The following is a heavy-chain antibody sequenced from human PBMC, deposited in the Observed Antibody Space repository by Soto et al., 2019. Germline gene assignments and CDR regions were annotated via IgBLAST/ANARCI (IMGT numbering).Heavy chain of an antibody. CDR1: GFTFSSYA. V-gene: IGHV3-23*01. Sequence: EVQLLESGGGLVQPGGSLRLSCAASGFTFSSYAMSWVRQAPGKGLEWVSAISGSGGSTYYADSVKGRFTISSDNSKNTLYLQMNRLSAEDTAVYDCAKEHGPVPHQNWFVPWCQGTLVTVSS. D-gene: IGHD4-17*01. CDR2: ISGSGGST. CDR3: AKEHGPVPHQNWFVP. J-gene: IGHJ5*02.